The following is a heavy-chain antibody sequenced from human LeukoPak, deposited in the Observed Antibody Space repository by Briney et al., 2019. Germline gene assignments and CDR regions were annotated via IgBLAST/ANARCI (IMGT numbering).Heavy chain of an antibody. CDR3: ARRGGANSFDP. CDR2: INHSGST. D-gene: IGHD3-10*01. CDR1: GYSISSGYY. V-gene: IGHV4-38-2*02. Sequence: SETLSLTCTVSGYSISSGYYWGWIRQPPGKGLEWIGEINHSGSTNYNPSLKSRVTMSVDTSKNQFSLKLSSVTAADTAVYYCARRGGANSFDPWGQGTLVTVSS. J-gene: IGHJ5*02.